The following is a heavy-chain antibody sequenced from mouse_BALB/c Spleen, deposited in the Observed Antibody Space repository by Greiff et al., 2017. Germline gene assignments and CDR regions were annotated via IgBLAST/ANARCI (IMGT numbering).Heavy chain of an antibody. CDR2: ISSGGSYT. CDR3: ARDYYGPFAY. D-gene: IGHD1-2*01. J-gene: IGHJ3*01. Sequence: EVHLVESGGGLVKPGGSLKLSCAASGFTFSSYAMSWVRQSPEKRLEWVAEISSGGSYTYYPDTVTGRFTISRDNAKNTLYLEMSSLRSEDTAMYYCARDYYGPFAYWGQGTLVTVSA. CDR1: GFTFSSYA. V-gene: IGHV5-9-4*01.